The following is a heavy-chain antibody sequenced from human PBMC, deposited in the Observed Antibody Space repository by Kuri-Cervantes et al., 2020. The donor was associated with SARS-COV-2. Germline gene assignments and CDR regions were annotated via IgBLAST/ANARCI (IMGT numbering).Heavy chain of an antibody. Sequence: ASVKVSCKASGYTFTGYYMHWVRQAPGQGLEWMGWINPNSGGTNYAQKFQGRVNMTRDTSISTAYMELSRLRSDDTAVYYCARAIPSRDFWSGYSQNYYYYMDVWGKGTRSPSP. CDR3: ARAIPSRDFWSGYSQNYYYYMDV. CDR1: GYTFTGYY. CDR2: INPNSGGT. D-gene: IGHD3-3*01. J-gene: IGHJ6*03. V-gene: IGHV1-2*02.